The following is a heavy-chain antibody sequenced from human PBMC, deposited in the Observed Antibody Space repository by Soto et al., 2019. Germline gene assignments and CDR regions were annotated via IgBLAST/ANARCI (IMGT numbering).Heavy chain of an antibody. D-gene: IGHD2-21*01. CDR2: ISSSSSYI. V-gene: IGHV3-21*01. J-gene: IGHJ2*01. Sequence: GGSLRLSCAASGFTFSSYSMNWVRQAPGKGLERVSSISSSSSYIYYADSVKGRFTISRDNAKNSLYLQMNSLRAEDTAVYYCARYPIRRARDWYFDLWGRGTLVTVSS. CDR3: ARYPIRRARDWYFDL. CDR1: GFTFSSYS.